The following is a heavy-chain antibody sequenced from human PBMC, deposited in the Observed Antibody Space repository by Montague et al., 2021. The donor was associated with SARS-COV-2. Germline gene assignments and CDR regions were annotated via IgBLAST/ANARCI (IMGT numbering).Heavy chain of an antibody. D-gene: IGHD4-11*01. CDR1: GGSVSSPDYY. J-gene: IGHJ5*02. CDR2: ISYSGTT. Sequence: SETLSLTCSVSGGSVSSPDYYWGWIRQPPGKGLEWFGFISYSGTTFYNPSLKSRISMSVDTPQSQFSLNQTSVTAADTAVYYCARHYGNSLDPWGQGILVTVSS. CDR3: ARHYGNSLDP. V-gene: IGHV4-39*01.